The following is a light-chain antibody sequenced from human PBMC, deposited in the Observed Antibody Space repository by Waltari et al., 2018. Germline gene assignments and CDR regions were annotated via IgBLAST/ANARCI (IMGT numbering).Light chain of an antibody. Sequence: NFMLTQPPSVSESPGKTVTISCTRSSGSIASNYVQWYQQRPGSAPTTVIFEHTPRPSGVPDRFSGSFDRSSNSASLTISGLTTEDEADYYCQSYDTGPIVVFGGGTKLTVL. V-gene: IGLV6-57*03. CDR2: EHT. CDR1: SGSIASNY. CDR3: QSYDTGPIVV. J-gene: IGLJ2*01.